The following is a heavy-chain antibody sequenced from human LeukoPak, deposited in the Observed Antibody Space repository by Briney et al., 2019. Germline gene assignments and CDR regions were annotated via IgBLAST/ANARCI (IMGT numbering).Heavy chain of an antibody. CDR1: GFTFSSYS. J-gene: IGHJ3*02. D-gene: IGHD4-17*01. Sequence: GGSLRLSCSASGFTFSSYSMNWVRQAPGKGLEWVAFIRYDGSNKYYADSVKGRFTISRDNSKNTLYLQMNSLRAEDTAVYYCAKGRDDYGDYGVSFDIWGQGTMVTVSS. CDR2: IRYDGSNK. V-gene: IGHV3-30*02. CDR3: AKGRDDYGDYGVSFDI.